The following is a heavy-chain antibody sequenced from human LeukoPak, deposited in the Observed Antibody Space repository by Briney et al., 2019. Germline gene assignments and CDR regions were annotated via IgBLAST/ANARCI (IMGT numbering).Heavy chain of an antibody. CDR1: GYTFTSYG. D-gene: IGHD3-22*01. CDR3: ARDRLPLYYYDSSGSPPMDY. Sequence: ASVKVSCKASGYTFTSYGISWVRQAPGQGLEWMGWISAYNGNTNYAQKLQGRVTMTTDTSTSTAYMELRSLRSDDTAVYYCARDRLPLYYYDSSGSPPMDYWGQGTLVTVSP. CDR2: ISAYNGNT. V-gene: IGHV1-18*01. J-gene: IGHJ4*02.